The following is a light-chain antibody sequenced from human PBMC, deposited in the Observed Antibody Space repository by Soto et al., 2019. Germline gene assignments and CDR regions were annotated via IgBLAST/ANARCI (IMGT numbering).Light chain of an antibody. CDR2: GAS. J-gene: IGKJ1*01. CDR1: QSISSPY. Sequence: PGERATLSCRASQSISSPYLAWYQQKPGQAPRLLIDGASSRATGVPDRFSGSGSGTDFTLTISRLEPEDFAVYYCQQYDSWTFGQGTKVDIK. V-gene: IGKV3-20*01. CDR3: QQYDSWT.